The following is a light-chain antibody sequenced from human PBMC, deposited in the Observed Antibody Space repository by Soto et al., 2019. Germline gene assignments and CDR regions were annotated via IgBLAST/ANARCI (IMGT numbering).Light chain of an antibody. Sequence: DIQMTQSPSTRSASIGDRVTITCRASQIIGSSLAWYQHKPGKAPKLLIYDALTLQSGVPSRYSGSESGTEFTLTISSLQPGDSATYYCQQYYSYPYTLGQGTKLEI. J-gene: IGKJ2*01. V-gene: IGKV1-5*01. CDR2: DAL. CDR3: QQYYSYPYT. CDR1: QIIGSS.